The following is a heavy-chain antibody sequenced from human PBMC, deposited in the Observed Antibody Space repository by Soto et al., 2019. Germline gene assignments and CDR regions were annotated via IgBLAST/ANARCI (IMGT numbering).Heavy chain of an antibody. CDR1: GFTFSSYG. Sequence: GGSLRLSCAASGFTFSSYGMHWVRQAPGKGLEWVAVISYDGSNKYYADSVKGRFTISRDNSKNTLYLQMNSLRAEDTAVYYCAKILKTYYYSYGMDVWGQGTTVTVSS. V-gene: IGHV3-30*18. CDR2: ISYDGSNK. CDR3: AKILKTYYYSYGMDV. J-gene: IGHJ6*02.